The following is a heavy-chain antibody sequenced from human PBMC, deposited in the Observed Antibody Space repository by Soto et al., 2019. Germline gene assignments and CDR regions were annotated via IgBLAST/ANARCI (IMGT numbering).Heavy chain of an antibody. D-gene: IGHD2-15*01. CDR2: VRGDNGHT. CDR1: GYTFTTHG. J-gene: IGHJ5*02. Sequence: QVQLVQSGAEVKKPGASVKVSCKASGYTFTTHGISWVRQVPGQGLEWMGWVRGDNGHTNYAQSLQGRVTMTTDTSTNTAYMELRSRRSDVTAVYYCARDLGYCRSGTCYREWFDPWGQGTLVTVSS. V-gene: IGHV1-18*01. CDR3: ARDLGYCRSGTCYREWFDP.